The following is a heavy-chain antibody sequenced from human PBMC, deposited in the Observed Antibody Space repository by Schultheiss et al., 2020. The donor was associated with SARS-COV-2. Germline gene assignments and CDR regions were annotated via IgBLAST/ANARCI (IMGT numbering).Heavy chain of an antibody. CDR1: GFTFSSYG. CDR3: ASLVVAYFDY. CDR2: ISGTGGST. D-gene: IGHD2-15*01. V-gene: IGHV3-23*01. Sequence: GGSLRLSCAASGFTFSSYGMHWVRQAPGKGLEWVSAISGTGGSTYYADSVKGRFTISRVNSGNTLFLQTNSLRAEDTAVYYCASLVVAYFDYWGQGTLVTVSS. J-gene: IGHJ4*02.